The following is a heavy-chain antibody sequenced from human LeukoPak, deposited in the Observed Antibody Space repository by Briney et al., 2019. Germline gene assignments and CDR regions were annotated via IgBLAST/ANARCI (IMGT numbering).Heavy chain of an antibody. CDR2: ISSSSSYT. V-gene: IGHV3-21*04. Sequence: GGSLRLSCAASGFTFSSYSMNWVRQAPGKGLEWVSSISSSSSYTYYADSVKGRFTISRDNSKNALYLQVNSLRAEDTAIYYCAKGSDASSWSQNPYYFDYWGQGTLVTVSS. CDR3: AKGSDASSWSQNPYYFDY. J-gene: IGHJ4*02. CDR1: GFTFSSYS. D-gene: IGHD6-13*01.